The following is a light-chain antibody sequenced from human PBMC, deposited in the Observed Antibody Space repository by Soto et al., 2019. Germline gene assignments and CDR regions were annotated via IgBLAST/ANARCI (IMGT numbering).Light chain of an antibody. J-gene: IGLJ2*01. CDR3: GTWDSSLTAYVV. Sequence: QSVLTQPPSVSAAPGQKVTISCSGSSSNIGNNYVSWYQHLPGTAPKLLIYDNNKRPSGIPDRFSGSKSGTSATLGITGLQTGDEADYYCGTWDSSLTAYVVFGGGTKVTVL. CDR1: SSNIGNNY. CDR2: DNN. V-gene: IGLV1-51*01.